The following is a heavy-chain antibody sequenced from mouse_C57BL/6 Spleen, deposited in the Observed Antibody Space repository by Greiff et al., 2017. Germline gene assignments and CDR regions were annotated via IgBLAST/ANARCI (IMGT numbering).Heavy chain of an antibody. CDR1: GYAFSSYW. V-gene: IGHV1-80*01. D-gene: IGHD2-4*01. J-gene: IGHJ4*01. Sequence: VQLQQSGAELVKPGASVKISCKASGYAFSSYWMHWVKQRPGQGLEWIGQIYPGGGDTNYNGKFKGKATLTADKSSSTAYMQLSRLTSEDSAVYYCARSGYDSEYAMDYWGQGTSVTVSS. CDR3: ARSGYDSEYAMDY. CDR2: IYPGGGDT.